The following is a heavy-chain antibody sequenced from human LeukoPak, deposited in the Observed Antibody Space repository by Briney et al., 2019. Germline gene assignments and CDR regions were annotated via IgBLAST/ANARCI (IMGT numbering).Heavy chain of an antibody. J-gene: IGHJ4*02. CDR2: VSYDGSNK. D-gene: IGHD6-6*01. Sequence: GGSLRLSCAAYGFTFSSYAMHWVRQAPGKGLEWVAVVSYDGSNKYYADSVKGRFTISRDNSKNTLYLQMNSLRAEDTAVYYCAREGKPYSSSTLGYWGQGTLVTVSS. CDR3: AREGKPYSSSTLGY. V-gene: IGHV3-30-3*01. CDR1: GFTFSSYA.